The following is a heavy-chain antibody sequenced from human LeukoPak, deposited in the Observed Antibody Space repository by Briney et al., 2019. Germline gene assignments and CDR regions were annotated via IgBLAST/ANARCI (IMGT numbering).Heavy chain of an antibody. Sequence: GGSLRLSCAASGFTFSSYAMSWVRQAPGKGLEWVSSISSSSSYIYYADSVKGRFTISRDNAKNSLYLQMNSLRAEDTAVYYCARDSAFRGYSYGYPYYYYGMDVWGQGTTVTVSS. CDR2: ISSSSSYI. D-gene: IGHD5-18*01. CDR3: ARDSAFRGYSYGYPYYYYGMDV. CDR1: GFTFSSYA. V-gene: IGHV3-21*01. J-gene: IGHJ6*02.